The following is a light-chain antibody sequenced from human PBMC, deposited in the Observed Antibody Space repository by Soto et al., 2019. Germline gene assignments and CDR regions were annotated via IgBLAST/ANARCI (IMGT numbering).Light chain of an antibody. V-gene: IGKV3-20*01. J-gene: IGKJ1*01. Sequence: EIVLTQSPGTLSLSPGERATLSCRASQSVSSSYLAWYQQKPGQAPRLLIYGASSRATGIPDRFSGSGSGPDFTLTISRLEPEDFAVYYCQQYGSSAWTFGQGTKVEIK. CDR3: QQYGSSAWT. CDR2: GAS. CDR1: QSVSSSY.